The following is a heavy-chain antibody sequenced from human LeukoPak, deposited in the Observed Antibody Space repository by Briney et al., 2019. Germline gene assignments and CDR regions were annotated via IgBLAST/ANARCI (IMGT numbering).Heavy chain of an antibody. V-gene: IGHV3-30*03. CDR3: ATLTYPDYYYYGMDV. CDR2: ISYDGSNK. D-gene: IGHD2-2*01. CDR1: GFTFSSYG. J-gene: IGHJ6*02. Sequence: PGGSLRLSCAASGFTFSSYGMHWVRQAPGKGLEWVAVISYDGSNKYYADSVKGRFTISRDNSKNTLYLQMNSLRAEDTAVYYCATLTYPDYYYYGMDVWGQGTTVTVSS.